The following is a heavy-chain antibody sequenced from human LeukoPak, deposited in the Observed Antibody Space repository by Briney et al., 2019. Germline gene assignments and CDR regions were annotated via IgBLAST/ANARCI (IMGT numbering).Heavy chain of an antibody. CDR3: ARENDYGDYVYAFDI. V-gene: IGHV4-59*01. CDR2: IYYSGST. Sequence: SETLSHTCTVSGGSISSYYWSWIRQPPGKGLEWIGYIYYSGSTNYNPSLKSRVTISVDTSKNQFSLKLSSVTAADTAVYYCARENDYGDYVYAFDIWGQGTMVTVSS. CDR1: GGSISSYY. J-gene: IGHJ3*02. D-gene: IGHD4-17*01.